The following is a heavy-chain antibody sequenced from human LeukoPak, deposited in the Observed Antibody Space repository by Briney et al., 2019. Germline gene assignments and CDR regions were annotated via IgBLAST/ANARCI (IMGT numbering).Heavy chain of an antibody. J-gene: IGHJ4*02. D-gene: IGHD3-16*01. Sequence: SETLSLTCTVSGGSISSYYWSWIRQPPGKGLEWIGYIYYSGSTNYSPSLKSRVTISVDTSKNQFSLKLNSVTAADTAVYYCARRGMGGVYYFDYWGQGTLVTVSS. CDR1: GGSISSYY. CDR2: IYYSGST. CDR3: ARRGMGGVYYFDY. V-gene: IGHV4-59*08.